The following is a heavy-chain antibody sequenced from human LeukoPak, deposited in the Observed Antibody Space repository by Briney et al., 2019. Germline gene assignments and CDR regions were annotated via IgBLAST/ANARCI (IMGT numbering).Heavy chain of an antibody. J-gene: IGHJ4*02. CDR1: GFTFSSYA. V-gene: IGHV3-23*01. CDR2: ISGSGGST. D-gene: IGHD3-9*01. Sequence: GGSLRLSCAASGFTFSSYAMSWVRQAPGKGLEWVAAISGSGGSTYYADSVKGRFTISRDNSKNTLYLQMNSLRAEDTAVYYCAKDLSGRYFDWLVYQFDYWGQGTLVTVSS. CDR3: AKDLSGRYFDWLVYQFDY.